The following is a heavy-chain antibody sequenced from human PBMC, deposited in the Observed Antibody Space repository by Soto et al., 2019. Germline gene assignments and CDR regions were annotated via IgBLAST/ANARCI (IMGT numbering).Heavy chain of an antibody. J-gene: IGHJ4*02. D-gene: IGHD3-9*01. CDR2: ISDSGRS. CDR3: ARTTFYDIFTAYYSLFDY. Sequence: QVQLQESGPGLVKPSQTLTLTCTVSGGSISSGGFYWSWIRQHPGKGLEWIGHISDSGRSYYNPSLESRVTISVDTSKNQFSLKLSAVTAADTAVYFCARTTFYDIFTAYYSLFDYWGQGTLVTVSS. V-gene: IGHV4-31*03. CDR1: GGSISSGGFY.